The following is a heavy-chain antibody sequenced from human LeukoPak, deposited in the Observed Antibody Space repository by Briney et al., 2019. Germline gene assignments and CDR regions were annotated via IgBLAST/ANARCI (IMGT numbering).Heavy chain of an antibody. D-gene: IGHD3-10*01. CDR2: IYTSEST. CDR1: GGSISSYY. Sequence: SETLSLTCTVSGGSISSYYWSWIRQPPGKGLEWIGYIYTSESTNYNPSLKSRVTISVDTSKSQFSLKLSSVTAADTAVYYCVRITMVRGVKILDYWGQGTLVTVSS. CDR3: VRITMVRGVKILDY. V-gene: IGHV4-4*09. J-gene: IGHJ4*02.